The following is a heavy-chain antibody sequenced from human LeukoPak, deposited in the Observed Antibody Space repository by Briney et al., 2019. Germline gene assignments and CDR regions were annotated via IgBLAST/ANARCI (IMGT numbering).Heavy chain of an antibody. V-gene: IGHV4-34*01. D-gene: IGHD3-10*01. CDR2: INHSGST. CDR3: ARGILWFRELLYRGPYYYYMDV. Sequence: SETLSLTCAVYGGSFSGYYWSWIRQPPGKGLEWIGEINHSGSTNYNPSPKSRVTISVDTSKNQFSLKLSSVTAADTAVYYCARGILWFRELLYRGPYYYYMDVWGKGTTVTVSS. CDR1: GGSFSGYY. J-gene: IGHJ6*03.